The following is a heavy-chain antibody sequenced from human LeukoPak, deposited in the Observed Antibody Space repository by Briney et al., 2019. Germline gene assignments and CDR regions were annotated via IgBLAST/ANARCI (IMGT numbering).Heavy chain of an antibody. V-gene: IGHV3-48*03. CDR2: ISSSGSTT. J-gene: IGHJ4*02. D-gene: IGHD6-19*01. CDR3: AREAGAPGYSFDY. CDR1: GFTFSSYE. Sequence: GGSLRLSCAASGFTFSSYEMIWVRQAPGQGLEWLSYISSSGSTTYYADSVKGRFTISRDNAKDSLYLQMNSLRAEDTGVYYCAREAGAPGYSFDYWGQGTLVTVSS.